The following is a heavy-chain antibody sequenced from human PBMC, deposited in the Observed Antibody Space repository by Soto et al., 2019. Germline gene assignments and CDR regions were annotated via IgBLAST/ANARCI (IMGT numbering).Heavy chain of an antibody. V-gene: IGHV3-21*01. J-gene: IGHJ6*02. CDR3: ASSGRWELDWNYYGMDV. CDR2: ISSSSSYI. D-gene: IGHD1-26*01. Sequence: PGGSLRLSCAASGFTFSSYSMNWVRQAPGKGLEWVSSISSSSSYIYYADSVKGRFTISRDNAKNSLYLQMNSLRAEDTAVYYCASSGRWELDWNYYGMDVWGQGTTVTVS. CDR1: GFTFSSYS.